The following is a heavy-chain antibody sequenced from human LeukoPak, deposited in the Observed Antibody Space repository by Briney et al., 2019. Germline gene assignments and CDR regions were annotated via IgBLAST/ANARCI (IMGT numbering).Heavy chain of an antibody. J-gene: IGHJ5*02. CDR3: ARVGAAAGTHWFDP. CDR2: IYHSGST. V-gene: IGHV4-59*12. Sequence: SETLSLTCTVSGGSISSYYWSWIRQPPGKGLEWIGYIYHSGSTYYNPSLKSRVTISVDRSKNQFSLKLSSVTAADTAVYYCARVGAAAGTHWFDPWGQGTLVTVSS. D-gene: IGHD6-13*01. CDR1: GGSISSYY.